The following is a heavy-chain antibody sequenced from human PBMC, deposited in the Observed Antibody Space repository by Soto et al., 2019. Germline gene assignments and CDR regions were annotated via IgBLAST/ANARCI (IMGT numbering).Heavy chain of an antibody. J-gene: IGHJ4*02. D-gene: IGHD5-18*01. Sequence: GGSLRLSCAASGFTFDDYAMHWVRQAPGKGLEWVSGISWNSGSIGYADSVKGRFTISRDNAKNSLYLQMNSLRAEDTALYYCAKEGGYSPIWGQGTLVTVSS. CDR3: AKEGGYSPI. CDR1: GFTFDDYA. V-gene: IGHV3-9*01. CDR2: ISWNSGSI.